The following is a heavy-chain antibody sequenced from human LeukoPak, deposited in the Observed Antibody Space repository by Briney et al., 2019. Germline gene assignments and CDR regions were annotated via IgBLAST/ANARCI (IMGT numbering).Heavy chain of an antibody. CDR1: GFTFSRFA. J-gene: IGHJ4*02. CDR2: ISSSSSYI. D-gene: IGHD3-16*01. Sequence: GGSLRLSCAASGFTFSRFAMTWVRQAPGKGLEWVSSISSSSSYIYYADSVKGRFTISRDNAENSLYLQMNSLRAEDTAVYYCARDARSAGGRLWGQGTLVTVSS. CDR3: ARDARSAGGRL. V-gene: IGHV3-21*01.